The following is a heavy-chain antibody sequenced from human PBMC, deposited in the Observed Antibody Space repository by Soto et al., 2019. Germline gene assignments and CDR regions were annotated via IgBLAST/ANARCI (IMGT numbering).Heavy chain of an antibody. J-gene: IGHJ4*02. CDR3: ARHRRETGTYAQPLDS. V-gene: IGHV4-39*01. D-gene: IGHD1-1*01. CDR2: ICSSGSA. CDR1: VDSISCWDYY. Sequence: AETLCLTCTFSVDSISCWDYYWGWVRQPPGKGLAWIGSICSSGSAYYNPSLKSRVTISVDTSKNQFSLRLTSVTAADTAVYYCARHRRETGTYAQPLDSWGQGTMVTVSS.